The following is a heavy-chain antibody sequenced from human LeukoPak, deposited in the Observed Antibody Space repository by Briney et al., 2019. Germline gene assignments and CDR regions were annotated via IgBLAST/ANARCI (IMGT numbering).Heavy chain of an antibody. Sequence: ASVKVSCKSSGYTFTANYLHWVRQAPGQGLEWMGWLNRNNGGTNYAQKFQGRVTMTRDTSISTAYMEVGSLRSDDSAVYYCARDVRRDGYNIFESWGQGTLVTVSS. J-gene: IGHJ4*02. V-gene: IGHV1-2*02. CDR3: ARDVRRDGYNIFES. CDR2: LNRNNGGT. D-gene: IGHD5-24*01. CDR1: GYTFTANY.